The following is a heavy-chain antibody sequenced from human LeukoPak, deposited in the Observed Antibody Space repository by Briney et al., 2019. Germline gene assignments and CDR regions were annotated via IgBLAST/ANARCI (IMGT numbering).Heavy chain of an antibody. V-gene: IGHV3-23*01. J-gene: IGHJ4*02. CDR2: ISGSGDNT. D-gene: IGHD3/OR15-3a*01. Sequence: PGGSLRLSCAASGFTFSGYAMSWVRQAPGKGLEWVSVISGSGDNTYYADSVKGRFTISRDNSKNTLYLQMNSLRAEDTAVYYCAKGIQSYYFDYWGQGTLVTVSS. CDR3: AKGIQSYYFDY. CDR1: GFTFSGYA.